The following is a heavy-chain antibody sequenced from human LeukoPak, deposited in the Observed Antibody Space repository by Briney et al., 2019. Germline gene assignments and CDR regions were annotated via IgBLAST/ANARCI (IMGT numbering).Heavy chain of an antibody. V-gene: IGHV4-59*01. CDR1: GDSISTYF. J-gene: IGHJ5*02. Sequence: SETLSLTCTVSGDSISTYFWSWIRQPPGKGLEWIGYVYYSGSTNYNPSLESRITVSVDTSKNQFSLRLSSVTAADTAVYYCARRVFNWFDPWGQGTLVTVSS. D-gene: IGHD6-13*01. CDR2: VYYSGST. CDR3: ARRVFNWFDP.